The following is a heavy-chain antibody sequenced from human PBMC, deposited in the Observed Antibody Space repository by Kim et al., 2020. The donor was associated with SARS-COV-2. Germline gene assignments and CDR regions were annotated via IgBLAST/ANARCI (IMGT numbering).Heavy chain of an antibody. D-gene: IGHD3-3*01. CDR3: ASGRSPQPIFGVADY. V-gene: IGHV3-11*06. Sequence: DTVKGRFPIPRDNDKNALYLQRNSLRAEDTAVYYCASGRSPQPIFGVADYWGQGTLVTVSS. J-gene: IGHJ4*02.